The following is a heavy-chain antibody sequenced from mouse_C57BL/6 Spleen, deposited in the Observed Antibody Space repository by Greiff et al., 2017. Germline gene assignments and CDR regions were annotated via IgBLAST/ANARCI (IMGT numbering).Heavy chain of an antibody. Sequence: VQLKESGPVLVKPGASVKMSCKASGYTFTDYYMNWVKQSHGKSLEWIGVINPYNGGTSYNQKFKGKATLTVDKSSSTAYMELNSLTSEDSAVYYCARSSGKRDYFDYWGQGTTLTVSS. D-gene: IGHD3-2*02. CDR2: INPYNGGT. CDR3: ARSSGKRDYFDY. J-gene: IGHJ2*01. V-gene: IGHV1-19*01. CDR1: GYTFTDYY.